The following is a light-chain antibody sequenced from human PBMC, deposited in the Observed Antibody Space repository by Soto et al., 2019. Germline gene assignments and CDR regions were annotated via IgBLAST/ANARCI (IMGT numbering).Light chain of an antibody. V-gene: IGKV3D-15*01. Sequence: EIVMTQSPPTLSVSPGERATLSCRASQSVGSKLAWYQQRPGQAPRLLIYDASNRATGIQARFSGSGSGTEFSLTISSLQSEDFAVYSWQHYGDWPGAFGGGTKVEIK. CDR3: QHYGDWPGA. CDR1: QSVGSK. CDR2: DAS. J-gene: IGKJ4*01.